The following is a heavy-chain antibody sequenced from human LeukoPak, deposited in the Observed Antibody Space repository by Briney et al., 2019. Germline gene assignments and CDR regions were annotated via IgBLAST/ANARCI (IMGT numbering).Heavy chain of an antibody. CDR2: MNPNSGNT. V-gene: IGHV1-8*01. CDR3: ARAGRKYAFDY. CDR1: GYSFTSQD. Sequence: ASVKVSCKASGYSFTSQDINWVRQATGQGLEWMGWMNPNSGNTGYAQKFQGRVTMTTDTSMKTAYIELSSLRSEDTAVYYCARAGRKYAFDYWGQGTLVTVSS. J-gene: IGHJ4*02.